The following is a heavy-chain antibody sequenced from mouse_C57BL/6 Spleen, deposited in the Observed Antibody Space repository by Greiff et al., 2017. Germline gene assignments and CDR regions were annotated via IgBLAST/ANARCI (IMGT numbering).Heavy chain of an antibody. J-gene: IGHJ2*01. D-gene: IGHD1-1*01. CDR1: GYTFTDYY. V-gene: IGHV1-75*01. Sequence: QVQLKQSGPELVKPGASVKISCKASGYTFTDYYINWVKQRPGPGLEWIGWIFPGSGSTYYNEKFKGKATLTVDKSSSTAYMLLSSLTSEDSAVYFCARSITTVVATEFDYWGQGTTLTVSS. CDR3: ARSITTVVATEFDY. CDR2: IFPGSGST.